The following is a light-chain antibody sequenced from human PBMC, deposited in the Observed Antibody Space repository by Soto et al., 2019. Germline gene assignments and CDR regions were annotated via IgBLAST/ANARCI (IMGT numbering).Light chain of an antibody. CDR2: DAS. CDR3: HHDGIAQT. J-gene: IGKJ1*01. Sequence: EIVFTQSPGTLSLSPGERATLSCRASQSVSSRYLAWYQQKPGQAPRLLIYDASSRATGIPDSCSGSGSGIDLTLTSIRLEAYAFSVYLCHHDGIAQTFGQGTKVEVK. V-gene: IGKV3-20*01. CDR1: QSVSSRY.